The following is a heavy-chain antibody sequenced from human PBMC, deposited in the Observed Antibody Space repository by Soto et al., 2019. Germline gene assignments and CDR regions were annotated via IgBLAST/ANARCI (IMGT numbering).Heavy chain of an antibody. V-gene: IGHV3-23*01. CDR2: ISGSGGST. J-gene: IGHJ4*02. CDR1: GFTFSSSA. D-gene: IGHD3-22*01. CDR3: ERRGYYYPLDFDH. Sequence: GGSLRLSCAASGFTFSSSAMSWVRQAPGKGLEWVSAISGSGGSTYYADTVKGRFTVSRDNSKNTLYLQMNSLRAEDTAVYYCERRGYYYPLDFDHWGQGNLLTVS.